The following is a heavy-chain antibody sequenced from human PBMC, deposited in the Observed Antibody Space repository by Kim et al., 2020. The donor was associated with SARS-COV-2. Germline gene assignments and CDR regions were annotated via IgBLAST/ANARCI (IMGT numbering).Heavy chain of an antibody. Sequence: GRFTTSRDNSKNPLYLQMNSLRAEDTAVYYCAKGVHYAFWSGFMGLGFDYWGQGTLVTVSS. V-gene: IGHV3-23*01. D-gene: IGHD3-3*01. J-gene: IGHJ4*02. CDR3: AKGVHYAFWSGFMGLGFDY.